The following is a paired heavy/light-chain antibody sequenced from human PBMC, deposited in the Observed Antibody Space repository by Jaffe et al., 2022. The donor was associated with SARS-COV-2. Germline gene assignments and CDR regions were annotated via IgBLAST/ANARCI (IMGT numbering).Heavy chain of an antibody. J-gene: IGHJ3*02. CDR3: AGPHHYYDIGTSYPFDI. CDR1: GVSFSRSYYY. Sequence: QVQLQESGPGLVKPSETLSLTCSVSGVSFSRSYYYWGWIRQPPGRGLEWIGIIYYSGSTFYNPSLKSRVAISVDTSKNQFSLKLSSVTAADTAVYYCAGPHHYYDIGTSYPFDIWGPGTMVTVSS. V-gene: IGHV4-39*01. D-gene: IGHD3-22*01. CDR2: IYYSGST.
Light chain of an antibody. CDR1: HSVSSSF. Sequence: EIVLTQSPGTLSLSPGERATLSCRASHSVSSSFLAWYQQKPGQAPRLLVYGASSRATGIPDRFSGSGSGTDFTLTISTLEPEDSAVYSCQQYGSSAWTFGQGTKVELK. J-gene: IGKJ1*01. CDR2: GAS. CDR3: QQYGSSAWT. V-gene: IGKV3-20*01.